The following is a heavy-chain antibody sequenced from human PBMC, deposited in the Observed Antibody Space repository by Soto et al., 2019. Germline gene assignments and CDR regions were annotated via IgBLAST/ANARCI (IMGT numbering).Heavy chain of an antibody. J-gene: IGHJ4*02. CDR3: ARQSEDLTSNFDY. CDR1: GFSFTRYS. Sequence: PGGSLRLSCAPSGFSFTRYSMNWVRQAPGKGLEWVSSISSTTNYIYYADSMKGRFTVSRDNAKNSVYLEMHSLSAEDTAVYYCARQSEDLTSNFDYWGQGTLVTVSS. V-gene: IGHV3-21*01. CDR2: ISSTTNYI.